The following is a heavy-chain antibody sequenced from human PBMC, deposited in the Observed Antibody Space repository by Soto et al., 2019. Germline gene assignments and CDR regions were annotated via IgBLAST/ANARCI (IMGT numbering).Heavy chain of an antibody. CDR1: GYTFTSYA. J-gene: IGHJ6*02. D-gene: IGHD3-3*01. CDR3: ARDLARITIFAIDYYYGMDV. V-gene: IGHV1-3*01. CDR2: INAGNGNT. Sequence: ASVTVSCKASGYTFTSYAMHWVRQAPGQRLEWMGWINAGNGNTKYSQKFQGRVTITRDTSASTAHMELSSLRSEDTAVYYCARDLARITIFAIDYYYGMDVWGQGTTVTVSS.